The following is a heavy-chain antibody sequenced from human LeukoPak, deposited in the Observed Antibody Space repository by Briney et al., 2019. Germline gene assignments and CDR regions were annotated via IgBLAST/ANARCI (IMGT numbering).Heavy chain of an antibody. Sequence: GGSLRLTCAASGFTFSDYYMSWIRQAPGKGLEWVSYISSSGSTIYYADSVKGRFTISRDNAKNSLYLQMNSLRAEDTALYYCARVDREDNWNYYFDYWGQGTLVTVSS. D-gene: IGHD1-7*01. J-gene: IGHJ4*02. CDR1: GFTFSDYY. CDR3: ARVDREDNWNYYFDY. V-gene: IGHV3-11*01. CDR2: ISSSGSTI.